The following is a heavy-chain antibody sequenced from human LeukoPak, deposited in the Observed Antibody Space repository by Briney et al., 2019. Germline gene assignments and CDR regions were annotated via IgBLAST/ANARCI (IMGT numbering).Heavy chain of an antibody. J-gene: IGHJ3*02. V-gene: IGHV3-21*01. CDR2: ISSSSSYI. CDR1: GFTFSSYS. D-gene: IGHD3-22*01. CDR3: ARDGPGYYDSSGYTDAFDI. Sequence: PGGSLRLSYAASGFTFSSYSMNWIRQAPGKGLEWVSSISSSSSYIYYADSVKGRFTISRDNAKNSLYLQMNSLRAEDTAVYYCARDGPGYYDSSGYTDAFDIWGQGAMVTVSS.